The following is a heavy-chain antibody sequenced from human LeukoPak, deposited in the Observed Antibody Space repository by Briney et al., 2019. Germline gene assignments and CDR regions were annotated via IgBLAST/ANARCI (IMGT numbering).Heavy chain of an antibody. Sequence: GGSLRLSCAASGFTFSSYWMSWVRQAPGKGLEWVANIKQDGSEKYYVDSVKGRFTISRDNSKNTLYLQMNSLRAEDTAVYYCARDDTAMVTFIDYWGQGTLVTVSS. CDR2: IKQDGSEK. J-gene: IGHJ4*02. D-gene: IGHD5-18*01. CDR3: ARDDTAMVTFIDY. V-gene: IGHV3-7*01. CDR1: GFTFSSYW.